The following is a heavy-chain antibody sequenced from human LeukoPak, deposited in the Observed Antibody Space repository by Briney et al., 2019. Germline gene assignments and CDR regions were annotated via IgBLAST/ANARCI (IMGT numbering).Heavy chain of an antibody. CDR1: GFIFSDYP. D-gene: IGHD3-22*01. CDR3: ARDTHSSGYYYYYYYYGMDV. J-gene: IGHJ6*02. V-gene: IGHV3-33*08. CDR2: IWYDGSNK. Sequence: PGGSLRLSCAASGFIFSDYPMHWVRQAPGKGLEWVAVIWYDGSNKYYADSVKGRFTISRDNSKNTLYLQMNSLRAEDTAVYYCARDTHSSGYYYYYYYYGMDVWGQGTTVTVSS.